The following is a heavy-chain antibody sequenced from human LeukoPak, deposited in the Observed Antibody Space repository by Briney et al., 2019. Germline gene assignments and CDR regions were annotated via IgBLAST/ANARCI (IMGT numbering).Heavy chain of an antibody. Sequence: SETLSLTCTVSGGSISSSSYYWGWIRQPPGKGLEWIGSIYCSGSTYYNPSLKSRVTISVDTSKDQFSLKLSSVTAADTAVYYCARGVRCSGGSCYSDAFDIWGQGTMVTVSS. CDR3: ARGVRCSGGSCYSDAFDI. V-gene: IGHV4-39*07. CDR1: GGSISSSSYY. CDR2: IYCSGST. D-gene: IGHD2-15*01. J-gene: IGHJ3*02.